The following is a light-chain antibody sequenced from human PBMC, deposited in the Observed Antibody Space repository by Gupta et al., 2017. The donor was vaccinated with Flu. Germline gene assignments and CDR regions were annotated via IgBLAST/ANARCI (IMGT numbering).Light chain of an antibody. CDR3: QQYGSSPPDT. CDR1: QSVRSSY. Sequence: IVLTQSPGTLSLSPGERVTLSCRASQSVRSSYLAWYQQKPGQAPRLLIYGASSRATGIPDRFSGSGSGADFTLTISRLDPEDFAVYYCQQYGSSPPDTFGQGTRLEIK. J-gene: IGKJ5*01. CDR2: GAS. V-gene: IGKV3-20*01.